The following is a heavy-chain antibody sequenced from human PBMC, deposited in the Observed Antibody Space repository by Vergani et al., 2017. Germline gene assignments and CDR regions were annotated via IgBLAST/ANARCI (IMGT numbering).Heavy chain of an antibody. Sequence: QVQLVESGGGVVQPGRSLRLSCAASGFTFSSYGMHWVRQAPGKGLEWVAVISYDGSNKYYADSVKGRFTISRDNSKNTLYLQMNSLRAEDTAVYYCAKDPRDYYDSSGYYMDDWGQGTLVTVSS. D-gene: IGHD3-22*01. V-gene: IGHV3-30*18. CDR3: AKDPRDYYDSSGYYMDD. CDR1: GFTFSSYG. CDR2: ISYDGSNK. J-gene: IGHJ4*02.